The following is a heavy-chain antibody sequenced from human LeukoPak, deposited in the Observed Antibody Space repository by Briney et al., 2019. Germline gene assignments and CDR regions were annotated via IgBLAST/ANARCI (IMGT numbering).Heavy chain of an antibody. Sequence: GGSLRLSCAASGFTFSSYAMSWVRQAPGKGLEWVSAISGSGGSTYYADSVKGRFTISRDNSKNTLYLQMNSLRVEDTAVYYCAKDEELYCSSISCFNFDYWGQGTLVTVSS. CDR3: AKDEELYCSSISCFNFDY. J-gene: IGHJ4*02. D-gene: IGHD2-2*01. V-gene: IGHV3-23*01. CDR2: ISGSGGST. CDR1: GFTFSSYA.